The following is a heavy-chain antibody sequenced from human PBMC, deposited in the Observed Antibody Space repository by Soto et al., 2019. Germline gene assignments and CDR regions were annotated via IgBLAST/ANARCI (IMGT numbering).Heavy chain of an antibody. J-gene: IGHJ4*02. CDR3: AKSLSAIPGDS. Sequence: EVQLVESGGGLVQSGGSLRLSCAASGFTFSSYWMSWVRQGPGKGPEWVANIKQDGSEIYYVDSVKGRFTISRDNAKSSLYLKMPSLRAEDTAVYHCAKSLSAIPGDSWGQGTLVTVSS. V-gene: IGHV3-7*05. D-gene: IGHD2-2*01. CDR1: GFTFSSYW. CDR2: IKQDGSEI.